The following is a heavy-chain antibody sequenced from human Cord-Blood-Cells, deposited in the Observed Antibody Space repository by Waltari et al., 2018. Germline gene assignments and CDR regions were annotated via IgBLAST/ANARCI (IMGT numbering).Heavy chain of an antibody. CDR2: IIPILVIA. J-gene: IGHJ4*02. V-gene: IGHV1-69*04. CDR1: GGTFSSYA. CDR3: ARGSTTGTNDRSDY. D-gene: IGHD1-1*01. Sequence: QVQLVQSGAEVKKPGSSVKVSCKASGGTFSSYAISWVRQAPGQGLEWMGRIIPILVIANYAQKFQGRVTITADKSTSTAYMELSSLRSEDTAVYYCARGSTTGTNDRSDYWGQGTLVTVSS.